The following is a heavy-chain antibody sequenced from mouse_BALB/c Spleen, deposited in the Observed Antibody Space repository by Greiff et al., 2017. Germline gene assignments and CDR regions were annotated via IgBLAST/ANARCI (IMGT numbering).Heavy chain of an antibody. CDR2: ISSGGSYT. V-gene: IGHV5-9-4*01. D-gene: IGHD2-1*01. J-gene: IGHJ2*01. Sequence: EVKVVESGGGLVKPGGSLKLSCAASGFTFSSYAMSWVRQSPEKRLEWVAEISSGGSYTYYPDTVTGRFTISRDNAKNTLYLEMSSLRSEDTAMYYCAREGNYYFDYWGQGTTLTVSS. CDR1: GFTFSSYA. CDR3: AREGNYYFDY.